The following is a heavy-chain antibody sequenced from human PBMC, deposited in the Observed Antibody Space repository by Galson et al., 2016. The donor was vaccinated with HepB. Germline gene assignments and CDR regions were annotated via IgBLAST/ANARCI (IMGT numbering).Heavy chain of an antibody. V-gene: IGHV1-69*13. CDR3: ARSDWQQLLTTRFDY. CDR1: GGTFSSSV. J-gene: IGHJ4*02. Sequence: SVKVSCKASGGTFSSSVISWVRQAPGQGLEWMGGIIPQLGPPNYAQKFQGRVTITAVEFTSTAYMELSSLTSEDTAVYYCARSDWQQLLTTRFDYWGQGTVVIVSS. CDR2: IIPQLGPP. D-gene: IGHD6-13*01.